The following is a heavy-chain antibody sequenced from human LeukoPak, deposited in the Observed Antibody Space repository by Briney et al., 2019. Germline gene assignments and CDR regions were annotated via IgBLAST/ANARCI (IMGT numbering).Heavy chain of an antibody. CDR1: GYSISSGYY. V-gene: IGHV4-38-2*02. D-gene: IGHD3-3*01. J-gene: IGHJ4*02. CDR3: ARAGPYYDFWSGYYVDY. CDR2: IYHSGST. Sequence: SETLSLTCTVSGYSISSGYYWGWIRQPPGKGLEWIGSIYHSGSTYYNPSLKSRVTISVDTSKNQFSLKLSSVTAADTAVYYCARAGPYYDFWSGYYVDYWGQGTLVTVSS.